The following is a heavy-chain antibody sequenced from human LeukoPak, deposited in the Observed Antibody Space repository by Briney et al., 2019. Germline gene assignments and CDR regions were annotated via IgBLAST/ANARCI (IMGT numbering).Heavy chain of an antibody. Sequence: GGSLRLSCAASGFTFSSFWMHWVRQTPGKGLVWVSRINGDGSSTVSADSVKGRFTISRDNAMNTLYLQMNSLRAEDTAVYYCARDLRSPSDTNIAIDYWGQGTLVTVSS. CDR2: INGDGSST. CDR1: GFTFSSFW. CDR3: ARDLRSPSDTNIAIDY. V-gene: IGHV3-74*01. J-gene: IGHJ4*02.